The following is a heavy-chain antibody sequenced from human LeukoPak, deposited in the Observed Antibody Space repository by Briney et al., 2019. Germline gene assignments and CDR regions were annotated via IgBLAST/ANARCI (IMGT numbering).Heavy chain of an antibody. CDR2: IRYDGSNK. J-gene: IGHJ4*02. CDR1: GFTFSSYG. V-gene: IGHV3-30*02. CDR3: ANLGDIVVVPAASRSGDDY. Sequence: GRSLRLSCAASGFTFSSYGMHWVRQAPGKGLEWVAFIRYDGSNKYYADSVKGRFTISRDNSKNTLYLQMNSLRAEDTAVYYCANLGDIVVVPAASRSGDDYWGQGTLVTVSS. D-gene: IGHD2-2*01.